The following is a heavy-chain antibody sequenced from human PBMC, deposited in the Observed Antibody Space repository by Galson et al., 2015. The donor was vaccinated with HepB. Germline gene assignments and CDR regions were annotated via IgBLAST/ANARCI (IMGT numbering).Heavy chain of an antibody. Sequence: QSGAEVKKPGESLKISCKGSGYSFTSYWIGWVRQMPGKGLEWMGIIYPGDSDTRYSPSFQGQVTISADKSISTAYLQWSSLKTSDTAMYYCARLWVGEQQLAPDWGYFDLWGRGTLVTVSS. V-gene: IGHV5-51*03. CDR1: GYSFTSYW. CDR3: ARLWVGEQQLAPDWGYFDL. J-gene: IGHJ2*01. D-gene: IGHD6-13*01. CDR2: IYPGDSDT.